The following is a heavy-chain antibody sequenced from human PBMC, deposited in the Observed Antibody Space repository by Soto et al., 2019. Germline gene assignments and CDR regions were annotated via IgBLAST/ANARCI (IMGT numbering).Heavy chain of an antibody. CDR1: GFTFSDHD. CDR2: ISYDGSNA. Sequence: QVQLVESGGGVVQPGRSLRLSCAASGFTFSDHDMHWVRQAPGKGLEWVAVISYDGSNAYYADSVKGRLTISRDNSRNTLYVQMNSLRPEDTAVYYCAKDLREGSSHWYGSVDNWGQGTLVTVSS. D-gene: IGHD2-2*01. V-gene: IGHV3-30*18. J-gene: IGHJ4*02. CDR3: AKDLREGSSHWYGSVDN.